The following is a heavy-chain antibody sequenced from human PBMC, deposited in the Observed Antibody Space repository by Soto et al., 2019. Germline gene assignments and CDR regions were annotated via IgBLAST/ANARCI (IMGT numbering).Heavy chain of an antibody. CDR1: GFTFSDYY. CDR3: ARLMGTSFDL. CDR2: ISSSSSYT. J-gene: IGHJ4*02. Sequence: QVQLVESGGGLVKPGGSLRLSCAASGFTFSDYYMSWIRQAPGKGLEWVSYISSSSSYTNYADSVKGRFTISRDNAKNSLYLQMNSLKTEDTAVYFCARLMGTSFDLWGQGTLVTVSS. D-gene: IGHD2-8*01. V-gene: IGHV3-11*05.